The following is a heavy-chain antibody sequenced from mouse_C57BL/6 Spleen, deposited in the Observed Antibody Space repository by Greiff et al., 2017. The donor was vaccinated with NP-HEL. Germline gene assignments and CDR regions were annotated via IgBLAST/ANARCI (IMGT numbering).Heavy chain of an antibody. CDR2: IYPGDGYT. Sequence: VQLQQSGAELVKPGASVKISCKASGYAFSSYWMNWVKQRPGKGLEWIGQIYPGDGYTNYNGKFKGKATLTADKSSSTAYMQLSSLTSEDSAVYFCAQRAKDYAMDYWGQGTSVTVSS. J-gene: IGHJ4*01. CDR3: AQRAKDYAMDY. D-gene: IGHD1-3*01. V-gene: IGHV1-80*01. CDR1: GYAFSSYW.